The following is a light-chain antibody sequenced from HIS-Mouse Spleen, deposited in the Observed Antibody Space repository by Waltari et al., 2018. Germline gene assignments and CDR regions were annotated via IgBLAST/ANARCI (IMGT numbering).Light chain of an antibody. CDR3: CSYAGSYTGV. CDR1: SSDVGGYNS. Sequence: QSAPTQPRSVSGSPGQSVTISCTCTSSDVGGYNSVHWYQQHPGKPPKLMIYDVSKRPSGVPDRFSGSKSGNTASLTISGLQAEDEADYYCCSYAGSYTGVFGTGTKVTVL. CDR2: DVS. J-gene: IGLJ1*01. V-gene: IGLV2-11*01.